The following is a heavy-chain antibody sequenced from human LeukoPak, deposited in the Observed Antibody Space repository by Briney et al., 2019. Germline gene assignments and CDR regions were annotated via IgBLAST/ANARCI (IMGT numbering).Heavy chain of an antibody. CDR1: GYTFTGYY. CDR3: ALDTSGFGYHYYYYMDV. J-gene: IGHJ6*03. V-gene: IGHV1-2*02. Sequence: ASVKVSCKASGYTFTGYYMHWVRQAPGQGLEWMGWINPNSGGTNYAQKFQGRVTMTRDTSISTAYMELSRLTLDDTAVYYCALDTSGFGYHYYYYMDVWGKGTTVTVSS. CDR2: INPNSGGT. D-gene: IGHD3-22*01.